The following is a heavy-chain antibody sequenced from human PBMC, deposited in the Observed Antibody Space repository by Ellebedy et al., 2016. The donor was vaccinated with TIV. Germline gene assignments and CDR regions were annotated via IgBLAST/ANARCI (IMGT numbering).Heavy chain of an antibody. CDR2: ISGSGGSA. CDR1: GFTFSNYA. J-gene: IGHJ6*02. Sequence: GGSLRLXXAASGFTFSNYAMSWVRQAPGKGLEWVSGISGSGGSAYYADSVKGRFTISRDNSKNTLYLQMNSLRAEDTAVYYCAKYEIAAAGSSFYYYYGMDVWGQGTTVTVSS. CDR3: AKYEIAAAGSSFYYYYGMDV. V-gene: IGHV3-23*01. D-gene: IGHD6-13*01.